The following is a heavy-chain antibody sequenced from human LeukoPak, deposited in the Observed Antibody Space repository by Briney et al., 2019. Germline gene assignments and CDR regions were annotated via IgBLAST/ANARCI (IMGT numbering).Heavy chain of an antibody. D-gene: IGHD2-8*01. Sequence: GGSLRLSCAASGFSFSNYWMSWVRQAPGKGLEWVANIKLDGSEKNYLDSVKGRFTISRDNIKNSLFLQKNSLKVEDTAVYFCARGSTYVIYWGQGSQVTVSS. V-gene: IGHV3-7*01. CDR2: IKLDGSEK. J-gene: IGHJ4*02. CDR1: GFSFSNYW. CDR3: ARGSTYVIY.